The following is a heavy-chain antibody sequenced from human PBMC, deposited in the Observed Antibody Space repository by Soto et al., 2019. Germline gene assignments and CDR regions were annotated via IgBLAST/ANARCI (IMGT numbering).Heavy chain of an antibody. CDR3: ARDSSPTYYDILTGYYNSYGMEV. Sequence: PGGSLRLSCAASGFTFSSYSMNWVRQAPGKGLEWVSSISSSSYIYYADSVKGRFTISRDNAKNSLYLQMNSLRAEDTAVYYCARDSSPTYYDILTGYYNSYGMEVWGQGTTVTVSS. V-gene: IGHV3-21*01. CDR1: GFTFSSYS. J-gene: IGHJ6*02. CDR2: ISSSSYI. D-gene: IGHD3-9*01.